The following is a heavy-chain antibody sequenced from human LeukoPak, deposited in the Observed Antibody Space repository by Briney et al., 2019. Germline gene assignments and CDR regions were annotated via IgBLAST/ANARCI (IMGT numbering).Heavy chain of an antibody. CDR2: IEQDASEK. D-gene: IGHD5/OR15-5a*01. Sequence: GGSLRLSCAACGFTFSSFWMSRVRQAPGKGLEWLANIEQDASEKYYVDSVKDRFTVSRDNAKNSLYLQMHSLTAEDTSVYFWARVSGVYYLDSWGQGTLVTVSS. J-gene: IGHJ4*02. CDR3: ARVSGVYYLDS. V-gene: IGHV3-7*05. CDR1: GFTFSSFW.